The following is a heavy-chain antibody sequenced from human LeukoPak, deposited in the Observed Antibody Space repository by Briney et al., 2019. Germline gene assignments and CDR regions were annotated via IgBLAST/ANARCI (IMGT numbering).Heavy chain of an antibody. CDR1: SGSISSSSYY. J-gene: IGHJ3*02. D-gene: IGHD4-23*01. Sequence: SETLSLTCTVSSGSISSSSYYWGWIRQPPGKGLEWIGSIYYSGSTYYNPSLKSRVTISVDTSKNQFSLKLRSVTAADTAVYYCARDPTVVTPEAVDIWGQGTKVTVSS. V-gene: IGHV4-39*07. CDR2: IYYSGST. CDR3: ARDPTVVTPEAVDI.